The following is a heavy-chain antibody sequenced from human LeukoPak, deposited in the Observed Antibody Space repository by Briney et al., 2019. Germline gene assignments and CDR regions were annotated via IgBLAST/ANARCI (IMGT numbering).Heavy chain of an antibody. CDR2: IQQDGSEK. Sequence: PGGSLRLSCAASGFTFSDYWMSWVRQAPGKGLEWVANIQQDGSEKDYVDSVKGRFTISRDNAKNSLYLQMNSLRAEDTAVYYCARGGKDGYNLFDYWGQGTLVTVSS. D-gene: IGHD5-24*01. V-gene: IGHV3-7*01. CDR1: GFTFSDYW. J-gene: IGHJ4*02. CDR3: ARGGKDGYNLFDY.